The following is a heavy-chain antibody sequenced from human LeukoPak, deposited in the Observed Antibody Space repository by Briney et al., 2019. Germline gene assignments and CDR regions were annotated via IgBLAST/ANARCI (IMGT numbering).Heavy chain of an antibody. D-gene: IGHD6-13*01. CDR3: ARDPPIYSSSWIYYFDY. J-gene: IGHJ4*02. V-gene: IGHV3-30*04. CDR1: GFTFSSYA. Sequence: GRSLRLSCAASGFTFSSYAMHWVRQAPGKGLEGVAVISYDGSNKYYADSVKGRFTISRDNSKNTLYLQMNSLRAEDTAVYYCARDPPIYSSSWIYYFDYWGQGTLVTVSS. CDR2: ISYDGSNK.